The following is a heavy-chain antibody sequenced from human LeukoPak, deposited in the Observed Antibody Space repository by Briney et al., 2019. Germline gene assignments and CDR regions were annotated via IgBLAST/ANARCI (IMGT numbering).Heavy chain of an antibody. D-gene: IGHD6-19*01. V-gene: IGHV1-24*01. CDR2: FDPEDGET. CDR1: GHTLTELS. Sequence: ASEKVSCKVSGHTLTELSMHWVRQAPGKGLEWMGGFDPEDGETIYAQKFQGRVTMTEDTSTDTAYMELSSLRSEDTAVYYCATGPAVAGYCDYWGQGTLVTVSS. J-gene: IGHJ4*02. CDR3: ATGPAVAGYCDY.